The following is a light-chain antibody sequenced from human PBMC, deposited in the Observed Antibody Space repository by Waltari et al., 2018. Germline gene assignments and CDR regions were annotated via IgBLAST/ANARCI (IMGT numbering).Light chain of an antibody. CDR1: SSDVGGYNY. Sequence: QSALTQPASVSGSPGQSITISCTGTSSDVGGYNYVSWYQQHPGKAPKLMIYDVSIRPSGVSNRFSGSKSGNTASLTISGLQAEDEADYYCSSYTSSSFPYVFGTGTKVTVL. J-gene: IGLJ1*01. CDR3: SSYTSSSFPYV. V-gene: IGLV2-14*03. CDR2: DVS.